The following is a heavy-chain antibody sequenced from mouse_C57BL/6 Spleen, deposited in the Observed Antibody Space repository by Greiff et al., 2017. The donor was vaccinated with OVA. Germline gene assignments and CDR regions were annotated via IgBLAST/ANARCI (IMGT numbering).Heavy chain of an antibody. CDR2: IYPGDGDT. J-gene: IGHJ2*01. D-gene: IGHD2-5*01. Sequence: VQLQESGPELVKPGASVKISCKASGYAFSSSWMNWVKQRPGKGLEWIGRIYPGDGDTNYNGKFKGKATLTADKSSSTAYMQLSSLTSEDSAVYFCARYSILFDYWGQGTTLTVSS. CDR3: ARYSILFDY. V-gene: IGHV1-82*01. CDR1: GYAFSSSW.